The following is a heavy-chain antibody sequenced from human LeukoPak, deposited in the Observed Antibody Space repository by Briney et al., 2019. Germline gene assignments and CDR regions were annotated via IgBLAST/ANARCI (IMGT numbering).Heavy chain of an antibody. CDR2: RYYSGST. V-gene: IGHV4-59*01. J-gene: IGHJ4*02. CDR3: AREYCSSSSCYFDY. CDR1: GGSISSSY. Sequence: SETLSLTCTVSGGSISSSYWSWIRQPPGKGLEWIGYRYYSGSTNYNPSLQSRVTISLDTSKNQFSLKLSSVTAADTAVCYCAREYCSSSSCYFDYWGQGTLVSVSS. D-gene: IGHD2-2*01.